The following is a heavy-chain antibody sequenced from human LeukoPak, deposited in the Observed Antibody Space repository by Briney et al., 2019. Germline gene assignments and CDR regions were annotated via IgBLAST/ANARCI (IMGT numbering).Heavy chain of an antibody. J-gene: IGHJ5*02. CDR2: IYYSGST. CDR1: GGSISSSSYY. V-gene: IGHV4-39*07. D-gene: IGHD6-13*01. CDR3: ARDLLIGSSWYVNWFDP. Sequence: SETLSFTCTVSGGSISSSSYYWGWIRQPPGKGLEWIGSIYYSGSTYYNPSLKSRVTISVDTSKNQFSLKLSSVTAADTAVHYCARDLLIGSSWYVNWFDPWGQGTLVTVSS.